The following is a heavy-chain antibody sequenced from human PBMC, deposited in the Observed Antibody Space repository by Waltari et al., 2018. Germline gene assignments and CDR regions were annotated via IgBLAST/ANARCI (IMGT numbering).Heavy chain of an antibody. V-gene: IGHV3-23*01. D-gene: IGHD3-10*01. CDR1: GFTFSSCA. CDR2: ISGSGGTT. J-gene: IGHJ4*02. CDR3: AKPPYSSGTYTYCEY. Sequence: EVQLLESGGGLVQPGGSLRLSCAASGFTFSSCAMSWVRQARGKWLEWVSAISGSGGTTYDADSVKGRFTVSRDNSKNTVDLQMTSLRAEDTSVYYCAKPPYSSGTYTYCEYWGQGTLVTVSS.